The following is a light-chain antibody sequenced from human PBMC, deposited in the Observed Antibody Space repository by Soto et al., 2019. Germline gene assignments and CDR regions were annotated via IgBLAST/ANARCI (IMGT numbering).Light chain of an antibody. CDR2: DVS. V-gene: IGLV2-11*01. Sequence: QSALTQPRSVSGSPGQSVTISCTGSSSDVGGYNYVSWYQQHPGKAPKLMINDVSKRPSGVPDRFSGSKSGNTASLTISGLQAEDEADYYCCSCAGTYLVFGGGTKLTVL. CDR1: SSDVGGYNY. J-gene: IGLJ2*01. CDR3: CSCAGTYLV.